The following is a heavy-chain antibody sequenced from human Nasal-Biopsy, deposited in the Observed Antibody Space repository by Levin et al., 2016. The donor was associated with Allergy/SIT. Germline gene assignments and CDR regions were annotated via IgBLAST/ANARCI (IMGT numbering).Heavy chain of an antibody. V-gene: IGHV1-18*01. D-gene: IGHD5-18*01. CDR1: GYTFPNFG. J-gene: IGHJ4*02. CDR3: ARGGPVDTSMVTPFDV. Sequence: ASVKVSCKASGYTFPNFGITWVRQAPGQGLEWMGWISAYNGNTQYAPNLQGRVTLTTDTSTNTAFMELTSLRSDDTAVYYCARGGPVDTSMVTPFDVWGQGALVTVSS. CDR2: ISAYNGNT.